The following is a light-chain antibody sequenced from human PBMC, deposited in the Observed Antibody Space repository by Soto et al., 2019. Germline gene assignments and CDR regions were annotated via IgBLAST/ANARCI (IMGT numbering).Light chain of an antibody. Sequence: EIFLTQAAGTRSLSQPHRPTLSYSSNQIVSSSYLACYQQKPGQAPRLLIYGASSRATGIPDRFSGSGSGTDFTLTISRLEPEDFAGYYCQQYGSSPRTFGQGTKV. CDR1: QIVSSSY. CDR3: QQYGSSPRT. CDR2: GAS. J-gene: IGKJ1*01. V-gene: IGKV3-20*01.